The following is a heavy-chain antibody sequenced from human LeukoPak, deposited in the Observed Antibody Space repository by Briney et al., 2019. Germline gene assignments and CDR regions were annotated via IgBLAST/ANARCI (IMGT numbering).Heavy chain of an antibody. CDR2: INSSSSYI. Sequence: GRTLRLSCAASGFTFSSYSMNWVRQAPGKGLEWVSSINSSSSYIYYADSVKGRCTISRDNAKNSLYLQMNSLRAEDTAVYYCARAVEWELRPFAYWGQRTRVTVSS. CDR1: GFTFSSYS. D-gene: IGHD1-7*01. V-gene: IGHV3-21*01. J-gene: IGHJ4*02. CDR3: ARAVEWELRPFAY.